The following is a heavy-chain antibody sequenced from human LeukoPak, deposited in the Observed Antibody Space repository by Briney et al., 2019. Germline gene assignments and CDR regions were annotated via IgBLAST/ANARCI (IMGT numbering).Heavy chain of an antibody. CDR1: GFTFSSYG. V-gene: IGHV3-30*03. D-gene: IGHD6-13*01. J-gene: IGHJ4*02. CDR2: ISYDGSNK. CDR3: AQGGLVLDY. Sequence: GGSLRLSCAASGFTFSSYGMHWVRQAPGKGLEWVAVISYDGSNKFYADSVKGRFTISRDNSKNTLYLQMNSLRAEDTAVYYCAQGGLVLDYWGQGTLVTVSS.